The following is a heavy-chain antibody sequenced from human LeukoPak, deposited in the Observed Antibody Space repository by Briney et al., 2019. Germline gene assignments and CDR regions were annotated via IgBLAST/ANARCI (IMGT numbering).Heavy chain of an antibody. D-gene: IGHD2-15*01. CDR3: ARSPDIVVVVAASFFDY. CDR2: IKQDGSEK. CDR1: GFTFSSYS. Sequence: PGGSLRLSCAASGFTFSSYSMNWVRQAPGKGLEWVANIKQDGSEKYYVDSAKGRFTISRDNAKNSLYLQMNSLRAEDTAVYYCARSPDIVVVVAASFFDYWGQGTLVTVSS. J-gene: IGHJ4*02. V-gene: IGHV3-7*01.